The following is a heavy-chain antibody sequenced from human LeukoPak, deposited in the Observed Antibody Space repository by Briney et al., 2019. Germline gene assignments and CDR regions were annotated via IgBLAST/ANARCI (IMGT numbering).Heavy chain of an antibody. CDR2: IGTAGDT. V-gene: IGHV3-13*01. CDR1: GFTFSSYD. Sequence: GGSLRLSCAASGFTFSSYDMHWVRQATGKDLEWVSAIGTAGDTYYPGSVKGRFTISRENAKNSLYLQMNSLRAGDTAVYYCARGRHYYDSSGPLDYWGQGTLVTVSS. D-gene: IGHD3-22*01. J-gene: IGHJ4*02. CDR3: ARGRHYYDSSGPLDY.